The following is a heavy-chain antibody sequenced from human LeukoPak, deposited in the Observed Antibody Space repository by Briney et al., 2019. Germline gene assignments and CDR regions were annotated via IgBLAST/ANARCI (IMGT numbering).Heavy chain of an antibody. CDR2: ISAYNGNT. CDR3: ARDRSYYYGSGSFYYYGMDV. CDR1: GYTFTSYG. J-gene: IGHJ6*04. D-gene: IGHD3-10*01. V-gene: IGHV1-18*04. Sequence: ASVKVSCKASGYTFTSYGISWVRQAPGQGLEWMGWISAYNGNTNYARKLQGRVTMTTDTSTSTAYMELWSLRSDDTAVYYCARDRSYYYGSGSFYYYGMDVWGKGTTVTVSS.